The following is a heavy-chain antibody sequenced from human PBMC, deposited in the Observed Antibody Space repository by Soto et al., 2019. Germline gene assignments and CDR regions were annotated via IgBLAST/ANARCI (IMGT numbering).Heavy chain of an antibody. CDR1: GGSVSSSSYY. CDR3: AMYNGDYGKWYFDL. Sequence: QVQLQESGPGLVKPSETLSLTCTVSGGSVSSSSYYWSWIRQPPGKGLEWIGYIYYSGSSNYNPSLKSRATVSVDTSKNQCSPKLTSLIAADTAVYYGAMYNGDYGKWYFDLWGRGTLVTDYS. V-gene: IGHV4-61*01. D-gene: IGHD4-17*01. CDR2: IYYSGSS. J-gene: IGHJ2*01.